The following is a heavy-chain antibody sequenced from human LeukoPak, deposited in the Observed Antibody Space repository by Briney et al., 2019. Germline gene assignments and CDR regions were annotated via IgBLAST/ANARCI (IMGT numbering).Heavy chain of an antibody. D-gene: IGHD2-15*01. J-gene: IGHJ4*02. Sequence: GGSLRLSCSASGFTFSSYAMHWVRQAPGKGLEYVSVISNNGGGTYYADSVKGIFTISRDNSKNTLYLQMSSLRDEDTAVYYCVKAKDIVVVVAAFFYWGQGTLVTVSS. V-gene: IGHV3-64D*06. CDR1: GFTFSSYA. CDR2: ISNNGGGT. CDR3: VKAKDIVVVVAAFFY.